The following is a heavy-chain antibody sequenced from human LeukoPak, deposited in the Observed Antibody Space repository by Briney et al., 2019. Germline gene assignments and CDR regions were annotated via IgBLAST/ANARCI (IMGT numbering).Heavy chain of an antibody. CDR2: MDYSGSP. CDR3: ARAPDYYDNGGYFPTFFDF. Sequence: NPSETLSLTCNVYDGSISSSSYYWGWIRQPPGKGLEWIGSMDYSGSPYYNPSLKSRVIMSVDTSKNQFSLRLSSVTAADTAVHFCARAPDYYDNGGYFPTFFDFWGQGTLITVSS. D-gene: IGHD3-22*01. V-gene: IGHV4-39*07. J-gene: IGHJ4*02. CDR1: DGSISSSSYY.